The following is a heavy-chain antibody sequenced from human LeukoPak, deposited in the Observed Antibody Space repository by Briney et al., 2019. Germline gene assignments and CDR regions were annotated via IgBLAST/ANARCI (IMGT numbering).Heavy chain of an antibody. V-gene: IGHV1-2*02. J-gene: IGHJ4*02. D-gene: IGHD2-2*01. Sequence: ASVKVSCKASGYSFTAFYMHWVRQAPGQGLEWMGWINVNRGGTNYAQRFQGRVTMTRDTSITTAYMELSRLKPDDTAVYYCARRYCSSTSCYYFDYWGQGTLVTVSS. CDR3: ARRYCSSTSCYYFDY. CDR2: INVNRGGT. CDR1: GYSFTAFY.